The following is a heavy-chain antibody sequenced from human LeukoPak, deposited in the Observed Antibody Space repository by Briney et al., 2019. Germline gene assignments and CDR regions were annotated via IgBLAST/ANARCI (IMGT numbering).Heavy chain of an antibody. CDR3: ARDWSGWTQDY. Sequence: PGGSLRLSCAASGFTFSVYSMNWVRQAPGKGLEWVSYISSSSSTMYYADSVKGRFTISRDNAKNSLYLQMNSLRAEDTAVYYCARDWSGWTQDYWGQGTLVTVSS. J-gene: IGHJ4*02. CDR2: ISSSSSTM. CDR1: GFTFSVYS. V-gene: IGHV3-48*01. D-gene: IGHD6-19*01.